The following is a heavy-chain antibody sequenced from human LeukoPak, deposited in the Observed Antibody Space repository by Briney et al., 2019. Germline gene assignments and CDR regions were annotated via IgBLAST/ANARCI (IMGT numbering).Heavy chain of an antibody. CDR3: ARSLYSSSWYSPPRLGRFDY. CDR2: ISSSSSYI. J-gene: IGHJ4*02. V-gene: IGHV3-21*01. Sequence: GGSLRLSCAASGFTFSSYSTNWVRQAPGKGLEWVSSISSSSSYIYYADSVKGRFTISRDNAKNSLYLQMNSLRAEDTAVYYCARSLYSSSWYSPPRLGRFDYWGQGTLVTVSS. CDR1: GFTFSSYS. D-gene: IGHD6-13*01.